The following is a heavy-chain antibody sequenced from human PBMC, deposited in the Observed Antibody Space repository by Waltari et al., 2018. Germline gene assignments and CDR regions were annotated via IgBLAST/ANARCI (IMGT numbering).Heavy chain of an antibody. CDR2: MDSGGGT. CDR3: ARPSGFSRHFDY. Sequence: VQLVEPGGDLVQPGGSLRVPCVASGFSFSYNSMSWVRRAPGKGLEWVSTMDSGGGTYYADSVKGRFTISRDTSKDTLYLQLNRLTAEDTAVYYCARPSGFSRHFDYWGRGTLVTVSS. CDR1: GFSFSYNS. V-gene: IGHV3-53*01. J-gene: IGHJ4*02. D-gene: IGHD3-22*01.